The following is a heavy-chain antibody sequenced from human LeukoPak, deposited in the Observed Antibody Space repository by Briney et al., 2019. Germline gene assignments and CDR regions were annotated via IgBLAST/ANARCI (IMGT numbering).Heavy chain of an antibody. J-gene: IGHJ4*02. Sequence: GGSLRLSCAASGFTFGSYGMHWVRQAPGKGLEWVAVISYDGSNKYYADSVKGRFTISRDNSKNTLYLQMNSLRAEDTAVYYCAKDRAPYSSSSFVFDYWGQGTLVTVSS. CDR1: GFTFGSYG. CDR2: ISYDGSNK. D-gene: IGHD6-13*01. CDR3: AKDRAPYSSSSFVFDY. V-gene: IGHV3-30*18.